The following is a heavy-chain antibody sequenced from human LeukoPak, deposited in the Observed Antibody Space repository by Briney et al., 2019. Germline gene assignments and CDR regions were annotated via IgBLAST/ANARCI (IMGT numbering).Heavy chain of an antibody. CDR1: GYTFTSYD. Sequence: ASVKVSCKASGYTFTSYDINWVRQATGQGLEWMGWMNPNSGNTGYAQKFQGRVTMTRNTSISTAYMELSSLRSEDTAVYYCARDLNHHYYYGMDVWGQGTTVTVSS. J-gene: IGHJ6*02. CDR3: ARDLNHHYYYGMDV. CDR2: MNPNSGNT. V-gene: IGHV1-8*01.